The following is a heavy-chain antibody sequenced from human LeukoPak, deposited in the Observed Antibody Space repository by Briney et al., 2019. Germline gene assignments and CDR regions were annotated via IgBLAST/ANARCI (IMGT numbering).Heavy chain of an antibody. D-gene: IGHD3-22*01. CDR1: GFTLTTSGMC. CDR2: IYYSGST. V-gene: IGHV4-61*08. CDR3: ARVNYDSSGYYYELGAFDI. J-gene: IGHJ3*02. Sequence: SGPALVKPTQTLTLTCTFSGFTLTTSGMCVSWIRQPPGKGLEWIGYIYYSGSTNYNPSLKSRVTISVDTSKNQFSLKLSSVTAADTAVYYCARVNYDSSGYYYELGAFDIWGQGTMVTVSS.